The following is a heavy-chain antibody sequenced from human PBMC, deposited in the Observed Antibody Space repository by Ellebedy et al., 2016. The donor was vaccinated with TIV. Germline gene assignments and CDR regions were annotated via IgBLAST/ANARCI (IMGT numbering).Heavy chain of an antibody. V-gene: IGHV4-59*12. CDR3: ARAHYDFWSGPAWYFDL. CDR1: GGSISSYY. CDR2: IYYSGST. Sequence: SETLSLTXTVSGGSISSYYWSWIRQPPGKGLEWIGYIYYSGSTNYNPSLKSRVTISVDTSKNQFSLKLSSVTAADTAVYYCARAHYDFWSGPAWYFDLWGRGTLVTVSS. J-gene: IGHJ2*01. D-gene: IGHD3-3*01.